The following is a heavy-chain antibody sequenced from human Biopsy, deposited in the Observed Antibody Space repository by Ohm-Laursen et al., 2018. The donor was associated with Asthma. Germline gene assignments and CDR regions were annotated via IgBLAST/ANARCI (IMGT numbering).Heavy chain of an antibody. V-gene: IGHV1-2*06. CDR3: ARGQKSAGDRWFDP. D-gene: IGHD6-13*01. CDR2: INPNSGGT. Sequence: ASVKVSCKPSGYTSIGCHIHWMRQAPGQGLEWMGRINPNSGGTNYAQKFQGRVTMTRDTSISTAYMEVSRLRSDDTAVYYCARGQKSAGDRWFDPWGQGTLVTVSS. J-gene: IGHJ5*02. CDR1: GYTSIGCH.